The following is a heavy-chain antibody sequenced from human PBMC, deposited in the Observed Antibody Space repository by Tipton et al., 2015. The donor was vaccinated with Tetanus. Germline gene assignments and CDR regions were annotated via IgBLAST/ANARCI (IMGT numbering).Heavy chain of an antibody. Sequence: LSLTCAVYGGSFSGYYWSWIRQPPGKGLEWIGEINHSGSTNYNPSLKSRVTISVDTSKNQFSLKLSSVTAADTAVYYCASMAGTVYYYGMDVWGQGTTVTVSS. CDR1: GGSFSGYY. J-gene: IGHJ6*02. CDR3: ASMAGTVYYYGMDV. CDR2: INHSGST. V-gene: IGHV4-34*01. D-gene: IGHD6-19*01.